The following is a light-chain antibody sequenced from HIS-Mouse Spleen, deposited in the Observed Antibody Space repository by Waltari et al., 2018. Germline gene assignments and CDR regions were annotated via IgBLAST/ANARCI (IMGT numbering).Light chain of an antibody. Sequence: SYVLTQPPSVSVAPGKTARITCGGNNIGSKSVHWYQQKPGQAPVLVVYDDSDRPPGIPERFSGSNSGNTATLTISGTQAMDEADYYCQAWDSSTAVFGTGTKVTVL. CDR2: DDS. CDR3: QAWDSSTAV. CDR1: NIGSKS. J-gene: IGLJ1*01. V-gene: IGLV3-21*01.